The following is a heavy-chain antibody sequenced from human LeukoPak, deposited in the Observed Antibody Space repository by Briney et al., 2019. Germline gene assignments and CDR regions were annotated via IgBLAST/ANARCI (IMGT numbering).Heavy chain of an antibody. CDR3: AKDLSYYGSGTYFDY. D-gene: IGHD3-10*01. V-gene: IGHV3-48*04. CDR1: GLTFSSYS. CDR2: ISSSSSTI. J-gene: IGHJ4*02. Sequence: GGSLRLSCAASGLTFSSYSMNWVRQAPGKGLEWVSYISSSSSTIYYADSVKGRFTISRDNAKNSLYLQMNSLRAEDTAVYYCAKDLSYYGSGTYFDYWGQGSLVTVSS.